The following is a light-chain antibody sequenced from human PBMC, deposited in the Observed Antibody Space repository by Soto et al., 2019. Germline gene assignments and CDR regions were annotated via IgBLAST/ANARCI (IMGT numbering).Light chain of an antibody. Sequence: EIVLTQSPGTLSLSPGERATLSCRASQSVSSSYFAWYQQKPGQAPRLIIYGASSRATGIPDRFSGSGSGTDFTLTISRLEPEDFAVYHCQQYGALPPTFGQGTRVEIK. V-gene: IGKV3-20*01. CDR2: GAS. CDR3: QQYGALPPT. J-gene: IGKJ1*01. CDR1: QSVSSSY.